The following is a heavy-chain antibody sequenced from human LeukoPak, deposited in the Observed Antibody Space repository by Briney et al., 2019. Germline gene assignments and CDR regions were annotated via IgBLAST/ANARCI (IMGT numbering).Heavy chain of an antibody. J-gene: IGHJ4*02. CDR1: GGSFSGYY. CDR2: INHSGST. V-gene: IGHV4-34*01. Sequence: SETLSLTCAVYGGSFSGYYWSWIRKPPGKGLERMGEINHSGSTNYNPPIRSRVTISVDTSKNQFSLKLSSVTAADTAVYYCARGYYDFWSGYPWFDYWGQGTLVTVSS. D-gene: IGHD3-3*01. CDR3: ARGYYDFWSGYPWFDY.